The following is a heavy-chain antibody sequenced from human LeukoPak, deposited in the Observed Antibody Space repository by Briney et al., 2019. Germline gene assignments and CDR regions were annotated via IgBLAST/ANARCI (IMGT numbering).Heavy chain of an antibody. J-gene: IGHJ4*02. CDR3: ARQEHPAKQQLVDY. CDR1: GGSFSGYY. D-gene: IGHD6-13*01. V-gene: IGHV4-34*01. Sequence: SETLSLTCAVYGGSFSGYYWSWIRQPPGKGLEWIGEISHSGSTNYNPSLKSRVTISVDTSKNQFSLKLSSVTAADTAVYYCARQEHPAKQQLVDYWGQGTLVTVSS. CDR2: ISHSGST.